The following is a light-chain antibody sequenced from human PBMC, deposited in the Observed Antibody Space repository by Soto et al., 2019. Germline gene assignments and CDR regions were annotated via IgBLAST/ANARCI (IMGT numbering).Light chain of an antibody. Sequence: QSALTQPPSVSGAPGQRVTISCTGSYANIGAGYEVHWYQQIPGTAPKLLISGHNNRPSGVPDRFFGSKSGTSASLTIIGLQAEDEADYYCQSYDSSLSGSGVFGGVTKLTVL. J-gene: IGLJ3*02. CDR2: GHN. CDR3: QSYDSSLSGSGV. CDR1: YANIGAGYE. V-gene: IGLV1-40*01.